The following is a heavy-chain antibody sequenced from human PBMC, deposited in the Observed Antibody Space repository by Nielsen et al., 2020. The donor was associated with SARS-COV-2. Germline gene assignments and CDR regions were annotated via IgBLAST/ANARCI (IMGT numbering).Heavy chain of an antibody. J-gene: IGHJ4*02. D-gene: IGHD3-22*01. Sequence: SETLSLTCTVSDGSITSYYWSWIRQPPGKGLEWIGYIYYSGSTNYNPSLKSRVTISLDTSKNQLSLKLNSVTAADTAMYYCARLRSDSSGYSPFDYWGQGTPVTVSS. CDR3: ARLRSDSSGYSPFDY. CDR1: DGSITSYY. V-gene: IGHV4-59*08. CDR2: IYYSGST.